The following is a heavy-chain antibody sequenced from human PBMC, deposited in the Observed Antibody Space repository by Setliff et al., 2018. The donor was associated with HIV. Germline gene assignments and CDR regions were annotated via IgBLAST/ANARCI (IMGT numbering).Heavy chain of an antibody. D-gene: IGHD3-22*01. J-gene: IGHJ4*02. V-gene: IGHV4-39*01. CDR2: IFYTGSA. CDR3: ARHSGLGGYYSPFDY. CDR1: GGSISNGYYY. Sequence: PSETLSLTCTVSGGSISNGYYYWVWIRQPPGKGLEWIGGIFYTGSAHYNPSLKSRVTISVDTSRNQFSLKLSSVTAADTTVYYCARHSGLGGYYSPFDYWGPGTLVTVSS.